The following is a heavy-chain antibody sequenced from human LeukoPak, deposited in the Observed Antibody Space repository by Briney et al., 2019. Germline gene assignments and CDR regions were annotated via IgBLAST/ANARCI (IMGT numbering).Heavy chain of an antibody. CDR1: GYTFTSYY. Sequence: GASVKVSFKASGYTFTSYYMHWVRQAPGQGREWMGWINPNSGGTNYAQKFQGRVTMTRDTSISTAYMELSRLRSDDTVVYYCARDENRGSSSRYYYMDVWGKGTTVTVSS. D-gene: IGHD6-6*01. CDR2: INPNSGGT. V-gene: IGHV1-2*02. CDR3: ARDENRGSSSRYYYMDV. J-gene: IGHJ6*03.